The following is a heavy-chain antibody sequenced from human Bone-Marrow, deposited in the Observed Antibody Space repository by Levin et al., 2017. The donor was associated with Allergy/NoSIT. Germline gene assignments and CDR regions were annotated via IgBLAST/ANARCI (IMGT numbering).Heavy chain of an antibody. CDR3: AIYFIAVAGSFDY. V-gene: IGHV3-11*01. CDR1: GFTFSDYY. Sequence: GGSLRLSCAASGFTFSDYYMSWIRQAPGKGLEWVSYISSSGSTIYYADSVKGRFTISRDNAKNSLYLQMNSLRAEDTAVYYCAIYFIAVAGSFDYWGQGTLVTVSS. J-gene: IGHJ4*02. D-gene: IGHD6-19*01. CDR2: ISSSGSTI.